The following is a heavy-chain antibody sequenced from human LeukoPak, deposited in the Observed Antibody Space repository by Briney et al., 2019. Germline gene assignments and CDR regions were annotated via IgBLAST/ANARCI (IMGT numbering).Heavy chain of an antibody. CDR1: GSTFSTYA. CDR2: IRGSGGST. D-gene: IGHD6-19*01. Sequence: GGSLRLSCAASGSTFSTYAMSWVRQAPGKGLEWVSTIRGSGGSTYYADSVKGRFTISRDNSKNTLYLQMNNLRVEDTAVYYRAKVAEYSSGWCYDYWGQGTLVTVSS. CDR3: AKVAEYSSGWCYDY. J-gene: IGHJ4*02. V-gene: IGHV3-23*01.